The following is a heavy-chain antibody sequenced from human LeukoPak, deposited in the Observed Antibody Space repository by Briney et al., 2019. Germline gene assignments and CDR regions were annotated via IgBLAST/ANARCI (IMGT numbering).Heavy chain of an antibody. CDR1: GFTFSSYA. D-gene: IGHD6-13*01. J-gene: IGHJ4*02. CDR3: AKVYSRSAGMGLIFPGYYFDY. CDR2: ISGSGGST. V-gene: IGHV3-23*01. Sequence: GGSLRLSCAASGFTFSSYAMSWVRQAPGKGLEWVSAISGSGGSTYYADSVKGRFTISRDNSKNTLYLQINSLRAEDTAVYYCAKVYSRSAGMGLIFPGYYFDYWGQGTLVTVSS.